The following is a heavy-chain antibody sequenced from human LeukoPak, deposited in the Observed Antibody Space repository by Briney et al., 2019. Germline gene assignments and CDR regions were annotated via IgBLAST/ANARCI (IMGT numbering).Heavy chain of an antibody. V-gene: IGHV1-69*01. Sequence: GASVKVSCKASGGTFSSYAISWVRQAPGQGLEWMGGIIPIFGTANYAQKFQGRVTITADESTSTAYMELSSLRSEDTAMYYCASNLPGIAAAGYWGQGTLVTVSS. CDR1: GGTFSSYA. D-gene: IGHD6-13*01. CDR3: ASNLPGIAAAGY. J-gene: IGHJ4*02. CDR2: IIPIFGTA.